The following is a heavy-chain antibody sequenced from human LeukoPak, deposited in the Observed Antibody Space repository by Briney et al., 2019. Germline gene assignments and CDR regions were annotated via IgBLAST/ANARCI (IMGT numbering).Heavy chain of an antibody. D-gene: IGHD6-19*01. J-gene: IGHJ4*02. CDR3: ERGASGRFLAIFDY. Sequence: GGSLRLSCASSGFTFSSYAMHWVRQAPCKGLEWVAVISYDGSNKYYADSVRGRFTISRHNSKNTLYLQMNRLRAEDKAVYYCERGASGRFLAIFDYWGQGTLVTVSS. V-gene: IGHV3-30*04. CDR2: ISYDGSNK. CDR1: GFTFSSYA.